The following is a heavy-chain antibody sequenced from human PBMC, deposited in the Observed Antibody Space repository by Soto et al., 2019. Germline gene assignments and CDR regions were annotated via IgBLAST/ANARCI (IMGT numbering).Heavy chain of an antibody. V-gene: IGHV3-33*01. CDR3: ARWGIAAGDY. Sequence: QVQLVESGGGVVQPGRSLRLSCAASGFTFNSYGMHWVRQAPGKGLEWVAVIRYDGSNKYYADSVKGRFTISRDNSKNTLYLQMNSLRAEDTAVYYCARWGIAAGDYWGQGTLVTVSS. CDR2: IRYDGSNK. CDR1: GFTFNSYG. D-gene: IGHD6-13*01. J-gene: IGHJ4*02.